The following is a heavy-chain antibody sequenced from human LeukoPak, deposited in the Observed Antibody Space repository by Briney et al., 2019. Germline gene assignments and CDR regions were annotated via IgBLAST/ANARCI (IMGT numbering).Heavy chain of an antibody. CDR3: ARDGGNRNYYYYYYMDV. CDR1: GGSISSGGYY. D-gene: IGHD1-14*01. Sequence: PSETLSLTCTVSGGSISSGGYYWSWIRQHPGKGLEWIGYIYYSGSTYYNPSLKGRVTISVDTSKNQFSLKLSSVTAADTAVYNCARDGGNRNYYYYYYMDVWGKGTTVTVSS. J-gene: IGHJ6*03. CDR2: IYYSGST. V-gene: IGHV4-31*03.